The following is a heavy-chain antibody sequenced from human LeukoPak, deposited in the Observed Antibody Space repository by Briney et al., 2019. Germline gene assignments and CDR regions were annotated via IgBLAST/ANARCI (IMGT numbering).Heavy chain of an antibody. V-gene: IGHV3-21*01. CDR1: GFTFSSYS. J-gene: IGHJ4*02. Sequence: GGSLRLSCAASGFTFSSYSMNWVRQAPGKGLEWVSSIGSSSSYIYYADSVKGRFTISRDNAKNSLYLQMNSLRAEDTAVYYCASQDVSGSRPLDYWGQGTLVTVSS. CDR3: ASQDVSGSRPLDY. CDR2: IGSSSSYI. D-gene: IGHD3-10*01.